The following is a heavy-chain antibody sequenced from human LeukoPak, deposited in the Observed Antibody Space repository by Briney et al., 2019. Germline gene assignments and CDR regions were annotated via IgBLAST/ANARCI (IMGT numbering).Heavy chain of an antibody. Sequence: GGSLRLSCAASGFTFSTYAMSWVRQAPGKGLEWVSAICGSDGSRYYADSVKGRFTISRDNSKNTLYLQMSSLRAEDTATYYCAKHYGSGTYYNYFTYCGQGTLVSVSS. J-gene: IGHJ4*02. CDR3: AKHYGSGTYYNYFTY. CDR2: ICGSDGSR. CDR1: GFTFSTYA. V-gene: IGHV3-23*01. D-gene: IGHD3-10*01.